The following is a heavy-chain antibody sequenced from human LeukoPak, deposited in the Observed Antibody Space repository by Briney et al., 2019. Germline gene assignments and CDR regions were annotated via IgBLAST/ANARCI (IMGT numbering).Heavy chain of an antibody. D-gene: IGHD3-22*01. CDR1: HFSFSSYS. J-gene: IGHJ4*02. V-gene: IGHV3-21*01. CDR3: VRLRRNTDSSGYYYYYDY. CDR2: INKGATHM. Sequence: NPGGSLRLSCEASHFSFSSYSFNWVRQAPGQGLEWVSSINKGATHMYYADSMKGRFTVSRDDAKNSLYLQMNSLRAEDSAVYYCVRLRRNTDSSGYYYYYDYWGRGTLVTVSS.